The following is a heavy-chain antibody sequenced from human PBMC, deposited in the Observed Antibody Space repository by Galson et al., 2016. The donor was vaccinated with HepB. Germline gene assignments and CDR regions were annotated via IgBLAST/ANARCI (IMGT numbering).Heavy chain of an antibody. Sequence: SLRLSCAASGFIFSTYGMNWVRQAPGKGLEWVAVISYDGSNKYYDDSVKGRFTISRDNSKNTLYPQMNSLRAEDTAVYYCAKEGKFGYSSSWYYGDYFDYWGQGTLVTVSS. J-gene: IGHJ4*02. CDR2: ISYDGSNK. D-gene: IGHD6-13*01. CDR1: GFIFSTYG. CDR3: AKEGKFGYSSSWYYGDYFDY. V-gene: IGHV3-30*18.